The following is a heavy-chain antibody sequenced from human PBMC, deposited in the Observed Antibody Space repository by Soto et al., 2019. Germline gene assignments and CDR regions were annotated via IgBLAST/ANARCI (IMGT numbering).Heavy chain of an antibody. J-gene: IGHJ6*03. CDR3: ARANDFWSGYSVLNYYYYYYMDV. D-gene: IGHD3-3*01. Sequence: GGSLRLSCAASGFTFSDYYMSWIRQAPGKGLEWVSYISSSGSTIYYADSVKGRFTISRDNAKNSLYLQMNSLRAEDTAVYYCARANDFWSGYSVLNYYYYYYMDVWGKGTTVTVSS. V-gene: IGHV3-11*01. CDR1: GFTFSDYY. CDR2: ISSSGSTI.